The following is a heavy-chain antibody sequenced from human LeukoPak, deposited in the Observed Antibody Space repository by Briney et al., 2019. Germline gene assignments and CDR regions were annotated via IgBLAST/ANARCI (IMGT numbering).Heavy chain of an antibody. CDR3: ARAKSEEYYYDSSGYHFDY. D-gene: IGHD3-22*01. CDR2: GTA. J-gene: IGHJ4*02. Sequence: GTANYAQKFQGRVTITADESTSTAYMELRSLRSDDTAVYYCARAKSEEYYYDSSGYHFDYWGQGTLVTVSS. V-gene: IGHV1-69*01.